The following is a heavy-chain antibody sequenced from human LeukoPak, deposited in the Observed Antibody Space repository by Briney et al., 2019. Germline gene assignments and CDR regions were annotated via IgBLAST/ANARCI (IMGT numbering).Heavy chain of an antibody. Sequence: PSETLSLTCTVSGGSISSSSYYWGWIRQPPGKGLEWIGSIYYSGSTYYNPSLKSRVTISVDTSKNQFSLKLSSVTAADTAVYYCARGVGDYYDSSGYYYWNWFDPWGQGTLVTVSS. D-gene: IGHD3-22*01. V-gene: IGHV4-39*07. CDR2: IYYSGST. CDR3: ARGVGDYYDSSGYYYWNWFDP. CDR1: GGSISSSSYY. J-gene: IGHJ5*02.